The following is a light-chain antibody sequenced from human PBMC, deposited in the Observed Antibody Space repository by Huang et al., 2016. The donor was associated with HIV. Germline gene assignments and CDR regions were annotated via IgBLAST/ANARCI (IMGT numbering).Light chain of an antibody. J-gene: IGKJ4*01. CDR2: DAS. CDR3: QHYDNLPLT. CDR1: QDITNY. Sequence: DIQMTQSPSSLSASVGDRVTITCQASQDITNYLNWYQQKPGKAPKLLIYDASKLETGVPSRFSGSGSGTDFTFTISSLQPEDIATYYCQHYDNLPLTFGGGTKVGI. V-gene: IGKV1-33*01.